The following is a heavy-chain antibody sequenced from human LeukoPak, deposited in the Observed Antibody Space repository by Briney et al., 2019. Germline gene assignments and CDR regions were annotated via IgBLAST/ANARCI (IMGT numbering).Heavy chain of an antibody. J-gene: IGHJ4*02. Sequence: GGSLRLSCAASGFTFSTYAMNWVRQAPAKGLEWVSAISGSGGSTYYADSVKGRFTISRDNSKNTLYLQMNSLRAEDTAVYYCAKVGSSTGGYSYGRYNFDYWGQGTLVTVSS. V-gene: IGHV3-23*01. CDR1: GFTFSTYA. D-gene: IGHD5-18*01. CDR2: ISGSGGST. CDR3: AKVGSSTGGYSYGRYNFDY.